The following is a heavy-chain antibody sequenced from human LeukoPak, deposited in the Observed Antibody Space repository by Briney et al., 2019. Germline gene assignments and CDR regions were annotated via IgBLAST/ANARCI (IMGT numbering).Heavy chain of an antibody. Sequence: ASVKVSCKASGYTFTGYYMHWVRQAPGQGLEWMGWINPNSGGTNYAQKFQGRVTMTRDTSISTAYMELSRLRSDDTAVYYCPRPNYYDSSGYFYWGQGTLVTVSS. CDR1: GYTFTGYY. V-gene: IGHV1-2*02. CDR3: PRPNYYDSSGYFY. CDR2: INPNSGGT. J-gene: IGHJ4*02. D-gene: IGHD3-22*01.